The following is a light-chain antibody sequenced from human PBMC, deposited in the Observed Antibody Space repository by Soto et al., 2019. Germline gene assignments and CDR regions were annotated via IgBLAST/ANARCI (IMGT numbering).Light chain of an antibody. CDR2: DAS. Sequence: EIVLTQSPAPLSLSPGERAALSCRASQSVSSYLAWYQQKPGQAPRLLIYDASKRAPGIPARFTGSGSGTDFTLTISSLEPEDFAFYLCQQRSNWPSTFGGGTKVEI. CDR3: QQRSNWPST. CDR1: QSVSSY. J-gene: IGKJ4*01. V-gene: IGKV3-11*01.